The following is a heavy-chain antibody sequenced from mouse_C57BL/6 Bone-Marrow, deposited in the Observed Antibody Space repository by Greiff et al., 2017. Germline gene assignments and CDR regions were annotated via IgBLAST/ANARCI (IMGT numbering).Heavy chain of an antibody. D-gene: IGHD1-1*01. V-gene: IGHV5-4*03. CDR1: GFTFSSYA. J-gene: IGHJ2*01. CDR2: ISDGGSYT. CDR3: TRAAVVPFDY. Sequence: EVKLVESGGGLVKPGGSLKLSCAVSGFTFSSYAMSWVRQTPEKRLEWCATISDGGSYTNYPDNVKGRFTISRDNAKNNLYLQMRHLKSEDTAMYYCTRAAVVPFDYWGQGTTLTVSS.